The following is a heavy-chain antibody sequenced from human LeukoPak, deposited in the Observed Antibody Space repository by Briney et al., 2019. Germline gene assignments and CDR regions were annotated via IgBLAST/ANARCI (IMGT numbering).Heavy chain of an antibody. D-gene: IGHD2-21*02. Sequence: NPSETLSLTCAVSGVSFDDYYWSWVRQPPGKGLEWIGEINHSGYTNDSPSLKSRVTLSIDTSRKQFSLNLRSVTVADTGIYYCTRMTAGHDYWGQGTLVTVSS. CDR2: INHSGYT. V-gene: IGHV4-34*01. CDR3: TRMTAGHDY. CDR1: GVSFDDYY. J-gene: IGHJ4*02.